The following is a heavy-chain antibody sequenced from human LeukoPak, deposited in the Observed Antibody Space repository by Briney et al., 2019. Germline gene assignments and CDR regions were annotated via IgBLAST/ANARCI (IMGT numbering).Heavy chain of an antibody. J-gene: IGHJ4*02. Sequence: QPGGSLRLSCAASGITVSSNYMNWVRQAPGKGLEWVAIIYSGGSTYYADSVKGRFTISRDNSKDTLYLQMNSLRAEDMAVYYCAVYCSGGCYSGLVWGQGTLVTVSS. CDR1: GITVSSNY. CDR3: AVYCSGGCYSGLV. CDR2: IYSGGST. D-gene: IGHD2-21*02. V-gene: IGHV3-66*01.